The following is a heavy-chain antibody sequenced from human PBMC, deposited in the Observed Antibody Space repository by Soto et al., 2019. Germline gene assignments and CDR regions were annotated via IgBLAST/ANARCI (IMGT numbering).Heavy chain of an antibody. CDR3: ARAEEDYYDSSGLFIY. CDR2: IWYDGSNK. J-gene: IGHJ4*02. V-gene: IGHV3-33*01. Sequence: PGGSLRLSCAASGFTFSSYGMHWVRQAPGKGLEWVAVIWYDGSNKYYADSVKGQFTISRDNSKNTLYLQMNSLRAEDTAVYYCARAEEDYYDSSGLFIYWGQGTLVTAPQ. D-gene: IGHD3-22*01. CDR1: GFTFSSYG.